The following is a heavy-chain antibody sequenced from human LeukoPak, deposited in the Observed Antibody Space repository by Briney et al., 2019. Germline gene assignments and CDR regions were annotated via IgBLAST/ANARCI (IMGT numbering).Heavy chain of an antibody. Sequence: SETLSLTCAVSGGSISSSNWWSWVRQPPGKGLEWIGEIYHSGSTNYNPSLKSRVTISVDKSKNQFSLKLSSVTAADTAVYYCATSFSGSYYNWFDPWGQGTLVTVSS. V-gene: IGHV4-4*02. D-gene: IGHD1-26*01. J-gene: IGHJ5*02. CDR2: IYHSGST. CDR1: GGSISSSNW. CDR3: ATSFSGSYYNWFDP.